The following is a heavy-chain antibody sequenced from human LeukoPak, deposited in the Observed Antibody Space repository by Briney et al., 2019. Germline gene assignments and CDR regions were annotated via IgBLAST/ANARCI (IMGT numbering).Heavy chain of an antibody. V-gene: IGHV4-59*01. D-gene: IGHD2-2*01. J-gene: IGHJ6*03. CDR3: ARDWMGYCSSNSCYLYYMDV. CDR1: GGSISSYY. CDR2: IYYSGST. Sequence: PSETLSLTCTVSGGSISSYYWSWIRQPPGKGLEWIGYIYYSGSTNYIPSLKSRVTISVDTSKNQFSLKLSSVTAADTAVYYCARDWMGYCSSNSCYLYYMDVWGKGTTVTVSS.